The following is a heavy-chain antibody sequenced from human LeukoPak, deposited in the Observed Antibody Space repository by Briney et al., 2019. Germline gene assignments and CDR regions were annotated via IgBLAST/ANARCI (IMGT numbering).Heavy chain of an antibody. D-gene: IGHD1-1*01. CDR2: IWYDGSNN. V-gene: IGHV3-33*01. J-gene: IGHJ5*02. CDR1: GFTFSSYG. Sequence: PGGSLRLSCAASGFTFSSYGMHWVRQAPGKGLEWAAVIWYDGSNNYYADSVKGRFTTSRDNSKNTLYLQMNSLRAEDTAVYYCARGIAQHWKNWFDPWGQGTLVTVSS. CDR3: ARGIAQHWKNWFDP.